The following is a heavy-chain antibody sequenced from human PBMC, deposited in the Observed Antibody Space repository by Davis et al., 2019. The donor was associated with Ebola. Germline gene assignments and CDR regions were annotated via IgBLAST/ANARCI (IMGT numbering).Heavy chain of an antibody. V-gene: IGHV2-5*01. CDR1: GFSLSTGEVG. CDR2: IYWSDDR. J-gene: IGHJ4*02. CDR3: AHRPGSGCSSGSCYSFY. D-gene: IGHD2-15*01. Sequence: SGPTLVKPTQTLALTCTFSGFSLSTGEVGVGWIRQPPGKALEWLALIYWSDDRRYSPSLKNRLTITKVTSKNQVVLTMTNMDPVDTATYYCAHRPGSGCSSGSCYSFYWGQGTLVTVSS.